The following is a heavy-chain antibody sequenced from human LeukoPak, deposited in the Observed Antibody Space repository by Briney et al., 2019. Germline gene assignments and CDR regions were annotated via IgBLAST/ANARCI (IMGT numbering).Heavy chain of an antibody. CDR2: INTDGSIT. J-gene: IGHJ4*02. D-gene: IGHD5-12*01. CDR3: ARSRYTGAAIDY. CDR1: GFTFSSNW. Sequence: GGSLRLSCAASGFTFSSNWMHWVRQARGKGLVWVSRINTDGSITTYAEGRFTISRDNAKNTLYLQMSNLKAEETAVYYCARSRYTGAAIDYWGQGTLVIVSS. V-gene: IGHV3-74*01.